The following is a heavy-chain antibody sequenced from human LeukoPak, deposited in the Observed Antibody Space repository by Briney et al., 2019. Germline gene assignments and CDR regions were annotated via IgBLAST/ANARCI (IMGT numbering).Heavy chain of an antibody. D-gene: IGHD3-22*01. CDR1: GFTFSSYD. CDR3: ARGAYDSSGYTFDY. Sequence: PGGSLRLSCAASGFTFSSYDMHWVRQATGNGLEWVSAIGTAGDTYYPGSVKGRFTISRENAKNSLYLQMNSLRAGDTAVYYCARGAYDSSGYTFDYWGQGTLVTVSS. J-gene: IGHJ4*02. CDR2: IGTAGDT. V-gene: IGHV3-13*01.